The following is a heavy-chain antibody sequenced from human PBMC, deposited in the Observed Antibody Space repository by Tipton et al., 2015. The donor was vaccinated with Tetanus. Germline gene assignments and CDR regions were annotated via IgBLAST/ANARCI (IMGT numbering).Heavy chain of an antibody. J-gene: IGHJ3*02. CDR2: IYYSGNT. CDR3: ARLSSSANDAHAFDI. Sequence: TLSLTCAVSGGSVSSRDYYWGWIRQPPGRGLEWIGSIYYSGNTYYNPALKSRVTISVDTSKNQFSLKLSSVTAADTAVYYCARLSSSANDAHAFDIWGQGTMVTVSS. CDR1: GGSVSSRDYY. D-gene: IGHD3-22*01. V-gene: IGHV4-39*01.